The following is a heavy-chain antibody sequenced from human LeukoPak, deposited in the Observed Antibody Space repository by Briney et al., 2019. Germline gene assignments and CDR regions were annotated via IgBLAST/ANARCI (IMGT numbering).Heavy chain of an antibody. D-gene: IGHD3-3*01. Sequence: GGSLRLSCAASGFTVSSNYMSWVRQAPGKGLGGVSVIYSGGSTYYADSVKGRFTISRDNSKNTLYLQMNSLRAEDTAVYYCARSFGVVIPDGMDGWGQGTTVTVSS. J-gene: IGHJ6*01. CDR2: IYSGGST. CDR1: GFTVSSNY. V-gene: IGHV3-66*01. CDR3: ARSFGVVIPDGMDG.